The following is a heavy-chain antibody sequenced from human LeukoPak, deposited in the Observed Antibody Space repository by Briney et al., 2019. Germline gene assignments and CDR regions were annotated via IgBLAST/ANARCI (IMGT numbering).Heavy chain of an antibody. Sequence: GGSLRLSCAASGFTFSSYWMHWVRQAPGKGLVWVSRIKSDGSTNYADSVKGRFTISRDNAKNAVSLQMDSLRAEDTGVYYCARAPSEIGGYYPEYFRHWGQGTLVTVSS. CDR3: ARAPSEIGGYYPEYFRH. CDR1: GFTFSSYW. CDR2: IKSDGST. J-gene: IGHJ1*01. D-gene: IGHD3-22*01. V-gene: IGHV3-74*01.